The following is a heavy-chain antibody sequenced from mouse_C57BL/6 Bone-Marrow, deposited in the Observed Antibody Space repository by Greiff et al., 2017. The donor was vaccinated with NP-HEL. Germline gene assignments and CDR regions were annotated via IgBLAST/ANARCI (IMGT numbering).Heavy chain of an antibody. Sequence: VQLKESGGGLVKPGGSLKLSCAASGFTFSSYAMSWVRQTPEKRLEWVATISDGGSYTYYPDNVKGRFTISRDNAKNNLYLQMSHLKSEDTAMYYCARERDGYYFAYWGQGTLVTVSA. CDR3: ARERDGYYFAY. CDR1: GFTFSSYA. J-gene: IGHJ3*01. D-gene: IGHD2-3*01. CDR2: ISDGGSYT. V-gene: IGHV5-4*01.